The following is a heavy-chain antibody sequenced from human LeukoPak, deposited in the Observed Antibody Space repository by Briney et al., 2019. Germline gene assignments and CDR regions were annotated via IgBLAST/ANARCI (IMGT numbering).Heavy chain of an antibody. CDR2: IRYDGSNR. V-gene: IGHV3-30*02. Sequence: GGSLRLSCATSGFTFTNYGMHWVRQAPGKGLEWVAFIRYDGSNRYYADSVRGRFTISRDNSRNTLFLQMNSLRAEDTAVYYCARDSGRGYSGYDFDETTHFDYWGQGTLVTVSS. J-gene: IGHJ4*02. CDR3: ARDSGRGYSGYDFDETTHFDY. D-gene: IGHD5-12*01. CDR1: GFTFTNYG.